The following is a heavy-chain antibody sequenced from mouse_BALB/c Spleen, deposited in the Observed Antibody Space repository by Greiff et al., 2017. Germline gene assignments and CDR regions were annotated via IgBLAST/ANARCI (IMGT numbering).Heavy chain of an antibody. D-gene: IGHD2-3*01. CDR2: ISYSGST. V-gene: IGHV3-2*02. J-gene: IGHJ3*01. CDR3: ARRGNGYYDWFAY. CDR1: GYSITSDYA. Sequence: EVKLEESGPGLVKPSQSLSLTCTVTGYSITSDYAWNWIRQFPGNKLEWMGYISYSGSTSYNPSLKSRISITRDTSKNQFFLQLNSVTTEDTATYYCARRGNGYYDWFAYWGQGTLVTVSA.